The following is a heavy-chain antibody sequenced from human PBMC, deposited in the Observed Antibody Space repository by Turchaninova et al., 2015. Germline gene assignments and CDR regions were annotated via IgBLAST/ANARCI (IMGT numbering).Heavy chain of an antibody. D-gene: IGHD1-26*01. V-gene: IGHV6-1*01. Sequence: QVHLQQSAPGLVTPAQTPSRPRAISGGSGLGGRVAWNWIRQSPSKGLEWLGRTYDRSRWYNDYALSVKSRITINSDTSENQFSLRLNSVTPEDTAVYYCARGGTYFKGFEFWGQGALVTVSS. J-gene: IGHJ4*02. CDR1: GGSGLGGRVA. CDR3: ARGGTYFKGFEF. CDR2: TYDRSRWYN.